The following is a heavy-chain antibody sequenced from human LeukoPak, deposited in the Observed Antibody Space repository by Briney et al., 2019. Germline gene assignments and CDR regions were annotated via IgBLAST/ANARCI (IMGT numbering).Heavy chain of an antibody. J-gene: IGHJ6*03. D-gene: IGHD3-10*01. Sequence: SETLSLTCTVSGGSISSSSYYWGWIRQPPGKGLEWIGSINYSGSTYYNPSLKSRVTISVDTSKNQFSLKLSSVTAADTAVYYCARGAMVHYYYYYMDVWGKGTTVTVSS. CDR2: INYSGST. CDR3: ARGAMVHYYYYYMDV. CDR1: GGSISSSSYY. V-gene: IGHV4-39*07.